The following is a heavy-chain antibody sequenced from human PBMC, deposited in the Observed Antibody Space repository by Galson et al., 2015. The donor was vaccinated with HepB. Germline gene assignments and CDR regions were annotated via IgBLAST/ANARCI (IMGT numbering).Heavy chain of an antibody. CDR3: ARVSRREGYKPTYYYYGMDV. J-gene: IGHJ6*02. Sequence: SVKVSCKASGGTFSNYAISWVRQAPGQGLEWMGGIIPIFGTRNYAQKFQGRVTITADESTSTAYMELRSLRSEDTAVYYCARVSRREGYKPTYYYYGMDVWGQGTTVSVSS. D-gene: IGHD3-10*01. CDR2: IIPIFGTR. V-gene: IGHV1-69*13. CDR1: GGTFSNYA.